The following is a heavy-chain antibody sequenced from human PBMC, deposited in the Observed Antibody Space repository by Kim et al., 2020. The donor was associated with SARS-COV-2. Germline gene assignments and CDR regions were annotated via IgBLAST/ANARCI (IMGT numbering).Heavy chain of an antibody. CDR1: GFTFSSYA. D-gene: IGHD2-2*01. Sequence: GGSLRLSCAASGFTFSSYAMSWVRQAPGKGPEWVSVISGSGGTTYYADSVKGRFTISRDNSMNTLYLQMNSLRAEDTAIYYCASLGRGVYCSFTTCIFDSWGQGTLVPVSS. J-gene: IGHJ4*02. CDR2: ISGSGGTT. CDR3: ASLGRGVYCSFTTCIFDS. V-gene: IGHV3-23*01.